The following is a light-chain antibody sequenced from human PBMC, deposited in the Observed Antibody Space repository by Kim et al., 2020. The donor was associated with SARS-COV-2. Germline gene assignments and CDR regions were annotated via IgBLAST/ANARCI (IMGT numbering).Light chain of an antibody. CDR3: CSYAGGYTYV. CDR1: SSDVGRYNL. Sequence: GQSVTISCTGTSSDVGRYNLVSWYQHHPGKAPKLILYAVNKRPSGVPDRFSGSQSGNTASLTVSGLRDEDEADYFCCSYAGGYTYVFGTGTQVTVL. CDR2: AVN. J-gene: IGLJ1*01. V-gene: IGLV2-11*01.